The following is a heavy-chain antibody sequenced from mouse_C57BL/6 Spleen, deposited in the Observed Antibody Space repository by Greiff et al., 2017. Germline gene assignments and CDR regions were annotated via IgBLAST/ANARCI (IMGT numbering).Heavy chain of an antibody. D-gene: IGHD1-1*01. J-gene: IGHJ1*03. CDR1: GFTFSDYG. CDR3: ARGYYGSSHGWYFDV. Sequence: EVQLQESGGGLVKPGGSLKLSCAASGFTFSDYGMHWVRQAPEKGLEWVAYISSGSSTIYYADTVKGRFTISRDKAKNTLFLQMTSLRSEDTAMYYCARGYYGSSHGWYFDVWGTGTTVTVSS. V-gene: IGHV5-17*01. CDR2: ISSGSSTI.